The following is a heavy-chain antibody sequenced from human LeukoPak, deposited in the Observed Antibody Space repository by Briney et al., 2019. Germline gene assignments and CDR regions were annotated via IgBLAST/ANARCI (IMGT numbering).Heavy chain of an antibody. Sequence: GGSLRLSCAASGFTFSSYAMSWVRQAPGKGLEWVSPISGGSGSTYYADSVKGRFTISRDNSKNTLYLQMISLRAEDTAVYYCAKDCYYGSGTNCLYYYAMDVWGQGTTVTVSS. V-gene: IGHV3-23*01. CDR3: AKDCYYGSGTNCLYYYAMDV. J-gene: IGHJ6*02. CDR2: ISGGSGST. CDR1: GFTFSSYA. D-gene: IGHD3-10*01.